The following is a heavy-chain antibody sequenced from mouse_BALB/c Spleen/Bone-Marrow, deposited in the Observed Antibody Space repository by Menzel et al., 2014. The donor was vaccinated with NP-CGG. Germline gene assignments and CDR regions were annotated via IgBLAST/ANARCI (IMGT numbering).Heavy chain of an antibody. CDR1: GYSITSDYA. D-gene: IGHD2-14*01. J-gene: IGHJ4*01. V-gene: IGHV3-2*02. CDR3: ARGGYDDAVDY. CDR2: ISYSGST. Sequence: VQLQQSGPGLVKPSQSLSLTCTVTGYSITSDYAWNWIRQFPGNKLEWMGYISYSGSTSYNPSLKSRISITRDTSKNQFFLQLSSVTSEDTATYYCARGGYDDAVDYWGQGTSVTVSS.